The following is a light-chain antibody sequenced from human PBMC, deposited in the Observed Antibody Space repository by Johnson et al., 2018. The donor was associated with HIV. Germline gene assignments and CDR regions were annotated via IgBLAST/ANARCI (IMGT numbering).Light chain of an antibody. V-gene: IGLV1-51*01. Sequence: QSVLTQPPSVSAAPGQKVTISCSGSSSNIGNNYVSWYQQLPGTAPKLLIYDNNNRPSGVPDRFSGSKSGTSASLAISGLQSEDEAEYTCAAWDDSLNGYVFGTGTKVTVL. CDR3: AAWDDSLNGYV. CDR2: DNN. CDR1: SSNIGNNY. J-gene: IGLJ1*01.